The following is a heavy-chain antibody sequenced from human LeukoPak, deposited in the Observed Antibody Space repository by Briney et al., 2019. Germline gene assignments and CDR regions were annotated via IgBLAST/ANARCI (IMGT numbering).Heavy chain of an antibody. J-gene: IGHJ6*03. Sequence: GGSLRLSCAASGFTFSSYSMNWVRQAPGKGLEWVSVIYSGGSTYYADSVKGRFTISRDNSKNTLYLQMNSLRAEDTAVYYCAREPIAAAGILNYMDVWGKGTTVTVSS. CDR3: AREPIAAAGILNYMDV. V-gene: IGHV3-53*01. CDR1: GFTFSSYS. D-gene: IGHD6-13*01. CDR2: IYSGGST.